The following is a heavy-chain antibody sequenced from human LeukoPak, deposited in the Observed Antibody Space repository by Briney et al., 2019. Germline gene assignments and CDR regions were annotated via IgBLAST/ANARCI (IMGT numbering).Heavy chain of an antibody. V-gene: IGHV3-66*01. D-gene: IGHD6-13*01. CDR1: GFTFSSYA. CDR2: IYSGGTT. Sequence: GGSLRLSCAASGFTFSSYAMSWVRQAPGKGLGWVSLIYSGGTTHYADSVKGRFTISRDNSKNTLYLQMNNLRVDDTAVYYCARDPPAVATNTYGWGQGTLVTVSA. J-gene: IGHJ4*02. CDR3: ARDPPAVATNTYG.